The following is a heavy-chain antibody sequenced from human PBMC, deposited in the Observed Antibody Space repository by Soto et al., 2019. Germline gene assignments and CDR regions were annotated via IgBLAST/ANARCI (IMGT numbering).Heavy chain of an antibody. CDR3: ASVTFGGIVLAH. D-gene: IGHD3-16*01. CDR2: IYFNGNT. Sequence: PSETLSLTCTVSAASFSKYYWTWIRQPPGKGLEWIGYIYFNGNTKYNPSLEGRLTISIDTSKKESSLKLTSVTAADAAVYYCASVTFGGIVLAHWGQGTLVTVSS. V-gene: IGHV4-59*01. CDR1: AASFSKYY. J-gene: IGHJ4*02.